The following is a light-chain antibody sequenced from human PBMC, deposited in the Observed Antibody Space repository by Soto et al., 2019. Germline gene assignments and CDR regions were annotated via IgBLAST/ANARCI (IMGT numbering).Light chain of an antibody. Sequence: EIVLTQSPATLSLSPGERATLSCRASQSVSSYLAWYQQKPGQAPRLLIYDSSNRATGIPARFSGSGCGTAFTPTIRSLGPEDFAVYYCQQRSNWPTFGGGTKVEIK. J-gene: IGKJ4*01. CDR3: QQRSNWPT. V-gene: IGKV3-11*01. CDR2: DSS. CDR1: QSVSSY.